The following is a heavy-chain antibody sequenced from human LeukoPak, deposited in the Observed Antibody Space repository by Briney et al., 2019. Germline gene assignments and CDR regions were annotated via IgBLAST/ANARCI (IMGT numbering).Heavy chain of an antibody. Sequence: ASVKVSCKASGGTFSSYAISWVRQAPGQGLEWMGGIIPIFGTANYAQKFQGRVTITADESTSTAYMELSSLRSEDTAVYCCARDPGLDYYYYGMDVWGQGTTVTVSS. CDR1: GGTFSSYA. V-gene: IGHV1-69*13. CDR2: IIPIFGTA. J-gene: IGHJ6*02. CDR3: ARDPGLDYYYYGMDV. D-gene: IGHD3/OR15-3a*01.